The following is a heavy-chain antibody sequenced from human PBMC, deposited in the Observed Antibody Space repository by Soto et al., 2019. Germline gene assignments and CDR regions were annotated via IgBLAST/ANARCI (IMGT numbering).Heavy chain of an antibody. CDR2: IYYSGST. CDR1: GGSISSYY. CDR3: ARTAGSYYYYGMDV. V-gene: IGHV4-59*01. D-gene: IGHD5-12*01. J-gene: IGHJ6*02. Sequence: SETLSLTCTVSGGSISSYYWSWIRQPPGKGLEWIGYIYYSGSTNYNPSLKSRVTISVDTSKNQFSLKLSSVTAADTAVYYCARTAGSYYYYGMDVWGQGTTVTVSS.